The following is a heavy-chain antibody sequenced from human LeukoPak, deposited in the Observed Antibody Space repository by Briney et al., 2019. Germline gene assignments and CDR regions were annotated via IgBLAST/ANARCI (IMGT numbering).Heavy chain of an antibody. D-gene: IGHD3-10*01. CDR2: ISAYNGNT. J-gene: IGHJ4*02. CDR3: ASIPPPSPGSGTQPYYFDY. Sequence: GASVKVSCKASGYTFTSYSISWVRQAPGQGLEWMGWISAYNGNTNYAQKLQGRVTMTTDTSTSTAYMELRSLRSDDTAVYYCASIPPPSPGSGTQPYYFDYWGQGTLVTVSS. V-gene: IGHV1-18*01. CDR1: GYTFTSYS.